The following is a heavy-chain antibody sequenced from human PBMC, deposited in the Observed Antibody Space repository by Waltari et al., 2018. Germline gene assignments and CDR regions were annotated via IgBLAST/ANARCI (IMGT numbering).Heavy chain of an antibody. Sequence: QVQLQESGPGLVKPSETLSLTCTVSGGSISSHYWSWIRQPPGKGLEWIGYIYYSGSTNYNPSLKSRVTISVDTSKNQFSLKLSSVTAADTAVYYCVRDREDTAMAYWYFDLWGRGTLVTVSS. CDR3: VRDREDTAMAYWYFDL. CDR1: GGSISSHY. D-gene: IGHD5-18*01. CDR2: IYYSGST. V-gene: IGHV4-59*11. J-gene: IGHJ2*01.